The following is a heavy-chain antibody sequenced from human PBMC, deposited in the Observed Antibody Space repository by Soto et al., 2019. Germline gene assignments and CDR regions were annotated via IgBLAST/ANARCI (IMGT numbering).Heavy chain of an antibody. CDR3: TTWLGSGWYVGY. CDR2: IKSKTDGGTT. J-gene: IGHJ4*02. V-gene: IGHV3-15*07. D-gene: IGHD6-19*01. Sequence: SVSNAWMNWVRPAPGKGLEWVGRIKSKTDGGTTDYAAPVKGRFTISRDDSKNTLYLQMNSLKTEDTAVYYCTTWLGSGWYVGYWGQGTLVTVSS. CDR1: SVSNAW.